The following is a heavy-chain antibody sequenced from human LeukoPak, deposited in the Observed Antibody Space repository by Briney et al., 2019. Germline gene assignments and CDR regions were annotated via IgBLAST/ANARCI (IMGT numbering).Heavy chain of an antibody. CDR1: GFTFGSYS. D-gene: IGHD3-22*01. Sequence: PGGSLRLSCAASGFTFGSYSMNWVRQAPGKGLEWVSSISSSSSYIFYADSMKGRFTISRDNAQNSLSLQMNSLRAEDTAVYYCARAPNYYDSSAYYFDYWGQGTLVTVSS. CDR3: ARAPNYYDSSAYYFDY. V-gene: IGHV3-21*01. CDR2: ISSSSSYI. J-gene: IGHJ4*02.